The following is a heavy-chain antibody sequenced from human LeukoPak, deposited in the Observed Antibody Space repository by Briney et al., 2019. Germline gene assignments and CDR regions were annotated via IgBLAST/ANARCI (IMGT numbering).Heavy chain of an antibody. CDR1: GFTFSSYS. D-gene: IGHD2-2*01. CDR2: ISGSSSTI. V-gene: IGHV3-48*04. Sequence: PGGSLRLSCTASGFTFSSYSMNWVRQAPGKGLEWVSYISGSSSTIYYADSVKGRFTISRDNAKNSLYLQMNSLRAEDTAVYYCAKYPRSCSSTSCHYLDAFDIWGQGTMVTVSS. J-gene: IGHJ3*02. CDR3: AKYPRSCSSTSCHYLDAFDI.